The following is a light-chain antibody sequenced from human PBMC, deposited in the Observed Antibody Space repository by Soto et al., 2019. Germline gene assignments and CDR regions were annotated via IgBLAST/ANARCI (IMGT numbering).Light chain of an antibody. CDR2: GTP. V-gene: IGKV3-20*01. J-gene: IGKJ5*01. Sequence: PVERATLSCSASESVSSTSLACYQQQPGQAPRLLMSGTPNRATGTPDRFTGSGSRTDFTLTISRLEPEDFALYYCQQYGSPPNTFGQGTRLEIK. CDR3: QQYGSPPNT. CDR1: ESVSSTS.